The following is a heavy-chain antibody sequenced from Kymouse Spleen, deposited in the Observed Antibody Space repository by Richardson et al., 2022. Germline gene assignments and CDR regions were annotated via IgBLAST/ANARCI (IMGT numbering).Heavy chain of an antibody. Sequence: QLQLQESGPGLVKPSETLSLTCTVSGGSISSSSYYWGWIRQPPGKGLEWIGSIYYSGSTYYNPSLKSRVTISVDTSKNQFSLKLSSVTAADTAVYYCARRSSSGGEGTFDYWGQGTLVTVSS. J-gene: IGHJ4*02. D-gene: IGHD6-19*01. CDR2: IYYSGST. CDR1: GGSISSSSYY. V-gene: IGHV4-39*01. CDR3: ARRSSSGGEGTFDY.